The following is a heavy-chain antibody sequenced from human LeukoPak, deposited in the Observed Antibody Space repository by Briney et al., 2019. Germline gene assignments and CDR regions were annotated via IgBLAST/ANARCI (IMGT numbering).Heavy chain of an antibody. D-gene: IGHD3-3*01. Sequence: SETLSLTCAVYGGSFSGYYWSWIRQPPGKGLEWIGEINHSGSTNYNPSLKSRVTISVDTSKNQFSLKLSSVTAADTAVYYCARRSFWSGYYAYWGQGTLVTVSS. V-gene: IGHV4-34*01. CDR3: ARRSFWSGYYAY. CDR1: GGSFSGYY. J-gene: IGHJ4*02. CDR2: INHSGST.